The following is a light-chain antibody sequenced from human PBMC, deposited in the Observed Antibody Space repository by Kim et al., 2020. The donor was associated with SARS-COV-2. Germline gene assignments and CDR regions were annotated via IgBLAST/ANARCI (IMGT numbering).Light chain of an antibody. J-gene: IGLJ3*02. Sequence: QSALTQPASVSGSPGQSITISCTGSSSDIGGFDFISWFQQHPGKAPELILYSVTKRPSGISDRFSGSKSGDTASLTISGLRTEDEALYFCSSYTTTFTWVFGGGTQLTVL. CDR2: SVT. CDR1: SSDIGGFDF. V-gene: IGLV2-14*03. CDR3: SSYTTTFTWV.